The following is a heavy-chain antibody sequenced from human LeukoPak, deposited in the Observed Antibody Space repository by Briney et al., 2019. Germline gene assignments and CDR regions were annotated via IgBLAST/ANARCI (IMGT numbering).Heavy chain of an antibody. CDR1: GFTFSSYS. J-gene: IGHJ5*02. V-gene: IGHV3-21*01. Sequence: GGSLRLSCAASGFTFSSYSMNWVRQAPGKGLEWVSSISSSSSYIYYADSVKGRFTISRDSAKNSLYLQMNSLRAEDTAVYYCARERVAGPNWFDPWGQGTLVTVSS. CDR3: ARERVAGPNWFDP. CDR2: ISSSSSYI. D-gene: IGHD6-19*01.